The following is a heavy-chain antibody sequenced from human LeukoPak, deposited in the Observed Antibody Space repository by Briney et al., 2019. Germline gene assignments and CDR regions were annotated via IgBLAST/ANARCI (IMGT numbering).Heavy chain of an antibody. V-gene: IGHV4-34*01. D-gene: IGHD4-17*01. CDR3: ARGPRGYGDYVEYFQH. CDR2: INHSGST. Sequence: SETLSLTCAVYGGSFSGYYWSWIRQPPGKGLEWIGEINHSGSTNYNPSLKSRVTISVDTSKNQFSLKLSSMTAADTAVYYCARGPRGYGDYVEYFQHWGQGTLVTVSS. CDR1: GGSFSGYY. J-gene: IGHJ1*01.